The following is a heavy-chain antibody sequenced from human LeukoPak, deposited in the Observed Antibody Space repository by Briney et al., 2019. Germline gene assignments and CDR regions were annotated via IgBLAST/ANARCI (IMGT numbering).Heavy chain of an antibody. Sequence: VASVKLSCKASGGTFSSYAISWVRQAPGQGLEWMGRIIPILGIANYAQKFQGRVTITADKSTSTAYMELSSLRSEDTAVYYCARDLDAAQFDYWGQGTLVTVSS. CDR1: GGTFSSYA. CDR2: IIPILGIA. V-gene: IGHV1-69*04. CDR3: ARDLDAAQFDY. J-gene: IGHJ4*02. D-gene: IGHD5-24*01.